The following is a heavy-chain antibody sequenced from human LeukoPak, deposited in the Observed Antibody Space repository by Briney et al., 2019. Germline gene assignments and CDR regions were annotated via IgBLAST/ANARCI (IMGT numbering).Heavy chain of an antibody. Sequence: GGSLRLSCAASGFTFSSYSMNWVRQAPGKGLEWVSSISSSSSYIYYADSVKGRFTISRDNAKNSLYLQMNSLRADDTAVYYCAKGAYGSGNYYNDYWGQGTLVTVSA. CDR1: GFTFSSYS. J-gene: IGHJ4*02. D-gene: IGHD3-10*01. CDR3: AKGAYGSGNYYNDY. CDR2: ISSSSSYI. V-gene: IGHV3-21*04.